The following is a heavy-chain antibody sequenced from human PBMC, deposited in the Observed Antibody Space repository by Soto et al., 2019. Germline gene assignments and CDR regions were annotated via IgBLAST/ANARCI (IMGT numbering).Heavy chain of an antibody. J-gene: IGHJ6*02. D-gene: IGHD3-22*01. Sequence: QVQLVQSGAEVKKPGASVKVSCKASGYTFTSYDINWVRQATGQGLEWMGWMNPNSGNTGYAQKVHGTVTMTRNTSISTAYMELSRLRSENTAVYYCARGYDSSGYIYYYYGMDVWGQGTTVTVSS. CDR2: MNPNSGNT. CDR1: GYTFTSYD. CDR3: ARGYDSSGYIYYYYGMDV. V-gene: IGHV1-8*01.